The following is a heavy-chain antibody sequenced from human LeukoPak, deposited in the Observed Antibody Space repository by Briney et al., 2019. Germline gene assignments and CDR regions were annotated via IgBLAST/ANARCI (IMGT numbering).Heavy chain of an antibody. V-gene: IGHV1-8*01. Sequence: VSVKVSCKASGFTLTNYDINWVRQAPGQGLEWMGWMNPINGNTGYARKFQGRVTMTRDTSISTAYMELRSLTSEDTAIYYCVRDGEGVAISVNFWFDPWGQGTLVTVSS. CDR2: MNPINGNT. CDR1: GFTLTNYD. CDR3: VRDGEGVAISVNFWFDP. D-gene: IGHD3-10*01. J-gene: IGHJ5*02.